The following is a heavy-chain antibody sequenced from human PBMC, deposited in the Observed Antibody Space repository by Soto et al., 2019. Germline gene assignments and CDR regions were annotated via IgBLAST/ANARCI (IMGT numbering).Heavy chain of an antibody. CDR1: GFTFSSCG. J-gene: IGHJ4*02. CDR3: ARDRAVAGYYFDY. D-gene: IGHD6-19*01. CDR2: IWYDGSNK. V-gene: IGHV3-33*01. Sequence: GGSLRLSCAASGFTFSSCGMHWVRQAPGKGLEWVAVIWYDGSNKYYADSVKGRFTISRDNSKNTLYLQMNSLRAEDTAVYYCARDRAVAGYYFDYWGQGTLVTVSS.